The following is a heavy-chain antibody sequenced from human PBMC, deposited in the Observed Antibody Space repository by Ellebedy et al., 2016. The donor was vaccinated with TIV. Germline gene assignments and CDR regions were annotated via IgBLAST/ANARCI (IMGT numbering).Heavy chain of an antibody. Sequence: GESLKISCAASGFTFSSYAMHWVRQAPGKGLEWVAVISYDGSNKYYADSVKGRFTISRDNSKNTLYLHMNSVTVDDMGVYYCARLPTARIAAAGGVAWFGPWGQGALVTVSP. J-gene: IGHJ5*02. CDR1: GFTFSSYA. CDR3: ARLPTARIAAAGGVAWFGP. V-gene: IGHV3-30-3*01. CDR2: ISYDGSNK. D-gene: IGHD6-13*01.